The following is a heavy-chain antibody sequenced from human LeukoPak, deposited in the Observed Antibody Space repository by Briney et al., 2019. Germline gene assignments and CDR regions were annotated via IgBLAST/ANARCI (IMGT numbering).Heavy chain of an antibody. CDR1: GGTFSSYA. V-gene: IGHV1-69*13. Sequence: SVKVSCKASGGTFSSYAISWVRQAPGQGLEWMGGIIPIFGTANYAQKFQGRVTITADESTSTAYMELSSLRSEDTAVYYCARGGAGNCGGACCLNWFDPWGQGTLVTVSS. J-gene: IGHJ5*02. D-gene: IGHD2-21*02. CDR3: ARGGAGNCGGACCLNWFDP. CDR2: IIPIFGTA.